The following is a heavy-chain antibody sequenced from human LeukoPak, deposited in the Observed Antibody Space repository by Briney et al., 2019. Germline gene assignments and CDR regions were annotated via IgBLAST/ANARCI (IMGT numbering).Heavy chain of an antibody. J-gene: IGHJ4*02. V-gene: IGHV4-61*02. D-gene: IGHD5-12*01. CDR2: IYTSGST. CDR3: AVWVATIGGYFDY. Sequence: SETLSLTCTVSGGSISSGSYYWSWIRQPAGKGLEWIGRIYTSGSTNYNPSLKSRVTISVDTSKNQFSLKLSSVIAADTAVYYCAVWVATIGGYFDYWGQGTLVTVSS. CDR1: GGSISSGSYY.